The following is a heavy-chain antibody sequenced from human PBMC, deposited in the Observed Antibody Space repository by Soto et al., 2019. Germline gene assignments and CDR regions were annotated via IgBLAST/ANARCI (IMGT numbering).Heavy chain of an antibody. D-gene: IGHD3-10*01. CDR1: GASVSSSTYY. CDR3: ASVKAAPGFGVHYLSGMDI. Sequence: QVQLQEAGPGLVKPSETLSLTCTVSGASVSSSTYYWSWIRQPPGRGLEWIGYISYSGSTNYNLSLKSRVTISVDTSKNQLSLRLTSVTTADTAMYYCASVKAAPGFGVHYLSGMDIWGQGTTVTVSS. J-gene: IGHJ6*02. V-gene: IGHV4-61*01. CDR2: ISYSGST.